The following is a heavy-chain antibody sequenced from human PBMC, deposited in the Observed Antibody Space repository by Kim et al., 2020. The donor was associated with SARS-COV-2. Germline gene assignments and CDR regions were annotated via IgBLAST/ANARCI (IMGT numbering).Heavy chain of an antibody. CDR2: IYPGDSDT. J-gene: IGHJ6*02. CDR1: GYSFTSYW. CDR3: ARLEGIAAAGTSMDV. V-gene: IGHV5-51*01. Sequence: GESLKISCKGSGYSFTSYWTGWVRQMPGKGLEWMGIIYPGDSDTRYSPSFQGQVTISADKSISTAYLQWSSLKASDTAMYYCARLEGIAAAGTSMDVWGQGTTVTVSS. D-gene: IGHD6-13*01.